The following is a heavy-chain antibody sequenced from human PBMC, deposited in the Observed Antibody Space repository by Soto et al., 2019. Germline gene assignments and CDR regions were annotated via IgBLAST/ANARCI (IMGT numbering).Heavy chain of an antibody. CDR1: GYTFTSYA. CDR2: INAGNGNT. Sequence: QVQLVQSGAEVKKPGASVKVSCKASGYTFTSYAIHWVRQAPGQRLEWMGWINAGNGNTKYSQKFQGRVTITRDKSASTAYMELSSLRSEDTAVYYCARGPGGPDGPGDYWGQGTLVTVSS. J-gene: IGHJ4*02. V-gene: IGHV1-3*01. D-gene: IGHD2-15*01. CDR3: ARGPGGPDGPGDY.